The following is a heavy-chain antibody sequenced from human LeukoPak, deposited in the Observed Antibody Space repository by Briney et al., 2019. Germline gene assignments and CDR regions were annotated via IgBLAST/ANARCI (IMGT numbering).Heavy chain of an antibody. CDR3: ARTSSVVVTAISYFDY. CDR2: INPNSGGT. V-gene: IGHV1-2*02. Sequence: GASVKVSCKASGYTFTGYYMHWVRQAPGQGLEWMGWINPNSGGTNYAQKFQGRVTMTRDTSISTAYMELSRLRSDDTAVYYCARTSSVVVTAISYFDYWGQGTLVTVSS. D-gene: IGHD2-21*02. J-gene: IGHJ4*02. CDR1: GYTFTGYY.